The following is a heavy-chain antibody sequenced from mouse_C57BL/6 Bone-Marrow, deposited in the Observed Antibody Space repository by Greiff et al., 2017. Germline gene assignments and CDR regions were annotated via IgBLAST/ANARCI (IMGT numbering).Heavy chain of an antibody. J-gene: IGHJ4*01. CDR2: IDPSDSYT. CDR3: ARALWGDY. V-gene: IGHV1-69*01. D-gene: IGHD1-1*02. CDR1: GYTFTSYW. Sequence: QVQLQQPGAELVMPGASVKLSCKASGYTFTSYWMHWVKQRPGQGLEWIGEIDPSDSYTNYNQKFKGKSTLTVAKSSSTAYMQLSSLTSVDSAVYCCARALWGDYWGQGTTVTVSS.